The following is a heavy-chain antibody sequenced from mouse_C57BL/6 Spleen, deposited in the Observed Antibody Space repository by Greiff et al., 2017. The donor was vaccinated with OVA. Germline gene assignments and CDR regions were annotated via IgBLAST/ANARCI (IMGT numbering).Heavy chain of an antibody. D-gene: IGHD2-4*01. CDR1: GYTFTDYE. CDR2: IDPETGGT. J-gene: IGHJ3*01. V-gene: IGHV1-15*01. CDR3: TRSRAYDYDMFAY. Sequence: VQRVESGAELVRPGASVTLSCKASGYTFTDYEMHWVKQTPVHGLEWIGAIDPETGGTAYNQKFKGKAILTADKSSSTAYMELRSLTSEDSAVYYCTRSRAYDYDMFAYWGQGTLVTVSA.